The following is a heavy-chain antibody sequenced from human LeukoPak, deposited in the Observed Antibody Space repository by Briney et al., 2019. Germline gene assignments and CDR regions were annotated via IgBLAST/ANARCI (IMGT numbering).Heavy chain of an antibody. CDR1: GGSISSYY. CDR2: IYYSGST. CDR3: ARGVGNFDY. D-gene: IGHD1-26*01. Sequence: SETLSLTCTVSGGSISSYYWSWIRQPPGKGPEWIGYIYYSGSTNYNPSLKSRVTISVDKSKNQFSLKLSSVTAADTAVYYCARGVGNFDYWGQGTLVTVSS. J-gene: IGHJ4*02. V-gene: IGHV4-59*12.